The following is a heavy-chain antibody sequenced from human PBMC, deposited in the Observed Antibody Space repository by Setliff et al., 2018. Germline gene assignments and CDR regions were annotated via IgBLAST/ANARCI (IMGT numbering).Heavy chain of an antibody. V-gene: IGHV4-61*01. CDR1: GGSINSDSHY. Sequence: PSETLSLTCVVSGGSINSDSHYWGWIRQPPGKGLEWIGSIYYSGTTNYDPPLKSRVTISVDTSKNQFSLKLSSVTAADTAIYYCARGGTYRYFDYWGQGTLVTVSS. J-gene: IGHJ4*02. CDR2: IYYSGTT. CDR3: ARGGTYRYFDY.